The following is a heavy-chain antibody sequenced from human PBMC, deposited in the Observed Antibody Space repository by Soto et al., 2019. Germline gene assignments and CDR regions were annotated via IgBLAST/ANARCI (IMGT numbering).Heavy chain of an antibody. J-gene: IGHJ4*02. D-gene: IGHD3-10*01. CDR3: AGGLGGARTYFDY. CDR2: INAGNGNT. V-gene: IGHV1-3*05. CDR1: GYTFTSYG. Sequence: QVQLVQSGAEEKKPGASVKVSCKASGYTFTSYGMHWVRQAPGQRLEWMGWINAGNGNTKYSQKFQGRVTITRDTSASTAYMELSSLRSEDTAVYYCAGGLGGARTYFDYWGQGTLVTVSS.